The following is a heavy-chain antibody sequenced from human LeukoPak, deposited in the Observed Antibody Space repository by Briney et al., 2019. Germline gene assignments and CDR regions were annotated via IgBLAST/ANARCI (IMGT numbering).Heavy chain of an antibody. CDR1: GYTFTGYY. CDR3: ARGGVNYYDSTPQILFDY. CDR2: INPNSGGT. Sequence: GGSVKVSCKASGYTFTGYYMRWVRQAPGQGLEWMGRINPNSGGTNYAQKLQGRITMTRDTSISTAYMELSRLRSDDTAVYYCARGGVNYYDSTPQILFDYWGQGTLVTVSS. D-gene: IGHD3-22*01. V-gene: IGHV1-2*06. J-gene: IGHJ4*02.